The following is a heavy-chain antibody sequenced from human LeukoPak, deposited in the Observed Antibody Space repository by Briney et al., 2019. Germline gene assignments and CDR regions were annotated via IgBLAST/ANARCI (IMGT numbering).Heavy chain of an antibody. CDR3: VRGAYSSSWLNFDY. D-gene: IGHD6-13*01. V-gene: IGHV3-30*04. J-gene: IGHJ4*02. CDR1: GFTFRSYA. CDR2: IAYDGTNE. Sequence: GGSLRLSCAASGFTFRSYAMHWVRQAPGKGLEWVAVIAYDGTNEYYADSVKGRFTISRGNSKNTLYLQMNTLRPEDTAVYYCVRGAYSSSWLNFDYWGQGTLVTVSS.